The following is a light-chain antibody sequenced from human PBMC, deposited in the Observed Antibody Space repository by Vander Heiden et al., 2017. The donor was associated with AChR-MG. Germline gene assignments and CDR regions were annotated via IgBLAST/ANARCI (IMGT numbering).Light chain of an antibody. CDR2: SDN. V-gene: IGLV1-44*01. J-gene: IGLJ3*02. CDR3: SSWGDSPSGVV. CDR1: TSNIGRNS. Sequence: QSVLTQPPSASGTPGQRVTIPCSGSTSNIGRNSVSWYQQVPGTAPKLLIYSDNQRPSGVPDRFSGSKSGTSASLAISELQSEDEATYYCSSWGDSPSGVVFGGGTKLTVL.